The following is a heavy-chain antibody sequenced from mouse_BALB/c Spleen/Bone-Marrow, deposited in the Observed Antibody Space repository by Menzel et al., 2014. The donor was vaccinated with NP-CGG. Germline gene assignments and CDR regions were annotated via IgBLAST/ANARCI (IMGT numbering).Heavy chain of an antibody. D-gene: IGHD1-1*01. CDR1: GFTFSSYG. CDR3: AFITAIAY. J-gene: IGHJ3*01. V-gene: IGHV5-6*01. CDR2: VGGGDSYT. Sequence: EVQGVESGGDLVEPGGSLKLSCAASGFTFSSYGMSWVRPTPDKRLEWVATVGGGDSYTYYPDFVKGRFTISRDIAKNXLYLHMSSLKSEDTAMYYCAFITAIAYWGQGTLVTVSA.